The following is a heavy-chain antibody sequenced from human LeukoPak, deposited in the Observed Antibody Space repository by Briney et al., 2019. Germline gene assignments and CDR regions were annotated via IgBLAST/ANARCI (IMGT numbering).Heavy chain of an antibody. D-gene: IGHD5-18*01. Sequence: AGGSLRLSCAASGFTFSSYWMSWVRQAPGKGLEWVANIKQDGSEKYYVDSVKGRFTISRDNAKSTVHLQMNSLRAEDTAVYYCARGGYGAHMGWGQGTLVTVSS. V-gene: IGHV3-7*01. CDR3: ARGGYGAHMG. J-gene: IGHJ4*02. CDR1: GFTFSSYW. CDR2: IKQDGSEK.